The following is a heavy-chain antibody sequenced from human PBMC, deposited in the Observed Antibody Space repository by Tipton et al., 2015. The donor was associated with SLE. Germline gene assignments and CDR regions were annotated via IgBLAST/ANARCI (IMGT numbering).Heavy chain of an antibody. CDR1: RASVFSYY. D-gene: IGHD3-22*01. Sequence: GLVKPSETLSLTCTVSRASVFSYYWSWIRQSPGKRLEWLGYIYNNGRTSYNPSLESRVTILGDTSRQFSLKLTSVTAADTAVYYCARVTGGGFPSSGYPFDYWGPGILVTVSS. CDR2: IYNNGRT. J-gene: IGHJ4*02. CDR3: ARVTGGGFPSSGYPFDY. V-gene: IGHV4-59*02.